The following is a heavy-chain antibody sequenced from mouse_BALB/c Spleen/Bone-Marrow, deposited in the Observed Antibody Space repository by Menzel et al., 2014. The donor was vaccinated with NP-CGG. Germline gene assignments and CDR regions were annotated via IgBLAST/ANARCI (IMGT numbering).Heavy chain of an antibody. D-gene: IGHD2-4*01. CDR3: ARPLYYDYGFAY. CDR2: IDPYIDGT. V-gene: IGHV1S135*01. Sequence: VQLQQSGPELVKPGASVKVSCKASGYSFTDYNMYWVKQSHGKSLEWIGYIDPYIDGTSYNQNFRDKATLTVDKSSSTAFMHHNSLASEDSAVYYCARPLYYDYGFAYWGQGTLVTVST. CDR1: GYSFTDYN. J-gene: IGHJ3*01.